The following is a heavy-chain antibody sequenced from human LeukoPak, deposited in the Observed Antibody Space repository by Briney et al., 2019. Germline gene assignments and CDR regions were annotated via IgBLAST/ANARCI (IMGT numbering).Heavy chain of an antibody. Sequence: SETLSLTCTVSGGSISSSSYYWGWIRQPPGKGLEWIGSIYYSGSTYYNPSLKSRVTISVDTSKNQFSLKLSSVTAADTAVYYCARHFRPRLESGWYAYWGQGTLVTVSS. CDR2: IYYSGST. CDR1: GGSISSSSYY. J-gene: IGHJ4*02. D-gene: IGHD6-19*01. CDR3: ARHFRPRLESGWYAY. V-gene: IGHV4-39*01.